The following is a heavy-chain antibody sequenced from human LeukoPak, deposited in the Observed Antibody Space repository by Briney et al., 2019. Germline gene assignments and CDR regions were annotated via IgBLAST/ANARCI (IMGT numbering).Heavy chain of an antibody. CDR3: ARRPTSLGYFDV. Sequence: HPGGSLRLSCAASGFTFSKHAMSWVRQAPGKGLEWVSVISISGDGTYYADSVKGRFTISRDNSKNTLYMQMKSLRAEDTAVYYCARRPTSLGYFDVWGRGTLVTVSS. V-gene: IGHV3-23*01. CDR1: GFTFSKHA. J-gene: IGHJ2*01. CDR2: ISISGDGT.